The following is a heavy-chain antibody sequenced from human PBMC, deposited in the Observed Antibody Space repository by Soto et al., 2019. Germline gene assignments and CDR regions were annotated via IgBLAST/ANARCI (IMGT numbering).Heavy chain of an antibody. Sequence: QVQLVQSGAEVKKPGASVKVSCKASGYTFTSYVLTSVRQAPGQGLEWMGWISAYNGNTNSSQKLQGRVTMTTDTSTSPAYMELRSMRSDVTAVYYCARGLPSDWFDPWGQGTLVTVSS. CDR3: ARGLPSDWFDP. CDR1: GYTFTSYV. D-gene: IGHD3-16*01. J-gene: IGHJ5*02. CDR2: ISAYNGNT. V-gene: IGHV1-18*04.